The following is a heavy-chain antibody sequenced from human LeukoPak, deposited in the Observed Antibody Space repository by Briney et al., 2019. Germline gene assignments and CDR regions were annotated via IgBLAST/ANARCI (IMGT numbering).Heavy chain of an antibody. D-gene: IGHD3-16*02. Sequence: ASVKVPCKASGYTFTSYDINWVRQATGQGCEWMGWMNPNSGNTGYAQKFQGRVTITRNTSISTAYMELSSLRSEDTAVYYCARFMITFGGVIVYDAFDIWGQGTMVTVSS. CDR2: MNPNSGNT. V-gene: IGHV1-8*03. CDR1: GYTFTSYD. CDR3: ARFMITFGGVIVYDAFDI. J-gene: IGHJ3*02.